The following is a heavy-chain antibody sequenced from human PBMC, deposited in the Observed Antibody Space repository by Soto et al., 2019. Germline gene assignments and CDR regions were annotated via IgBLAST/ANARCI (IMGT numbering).Heavy chain of an antibody. V-gene: IGHV3-30*18. CDR1: GFTFRGYA. J-gene: IGHJ4*02. D-gene: IGHD1-26*01. CDR2: ISYDGSEQ. CDR3: AKDVGVQGHFDS. Sequence: QMQLVESGGGVVQPGRSLRLSCVASGFTFRGYAMHWVRQTPEKGLEWVAVISYDGSEQNYQQSVKGRFNISRDNPKNTPFLQMNSLTPEDTAVYYCAKDVGVQGHFDSWGQGALVTVSS.